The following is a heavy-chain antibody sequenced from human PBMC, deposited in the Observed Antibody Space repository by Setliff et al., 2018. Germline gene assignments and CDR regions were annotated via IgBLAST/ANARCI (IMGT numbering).Heavy chain of an antibody. CDR3: SRLVRYCTTTTCQRASGAEL. V-gene: IGHV1-18*01. CDR1: GYSLSSYG. J-gene: IGHJ4*02. CDR2: ISGYTGNT. Sequence: VASVKVSCKASGYSLSSYGITWVRQAPGQGLEWMGWISGYTGNTNYAQKFQGRVTMTTDTSTNTAYMELKSLRSDDTAVYYCSRLVRYCTTTTCQRASGAELWGQGTLGTVS. D-gene: IGHD2-8*01.